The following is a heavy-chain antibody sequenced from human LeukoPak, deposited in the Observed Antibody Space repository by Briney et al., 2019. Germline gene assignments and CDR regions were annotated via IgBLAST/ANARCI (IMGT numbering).Heavy chain of an antibody. CDR2: IYYSGST. D-gene: IGHD3-10*01. CDR1: GGSISSGGYY. CDR3: ARVYYGSGSLYYFDY. J-gene: IGHJ4*02. V-gene: IGHV4-31*03. Sequence: PSETLSLTCTVSGGSISSGGYYWSWIRQHPGKGLEWIGYIYYSGSTYYNPSLKSRVTISVDTSKNQFSLKLSSVTAADTAVYYCARVYYGSGSLYYFDYWGQGTLATVSS.